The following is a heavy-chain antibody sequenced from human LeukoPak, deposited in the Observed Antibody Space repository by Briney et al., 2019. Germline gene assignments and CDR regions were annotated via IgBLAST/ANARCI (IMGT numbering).Heavy chain of an antibody. CDR2: IKEDGSER. CDR1: GFTFSAFW. Sequence: PGGSLTLSCAAPGFTFSAFWMSWVRQAPGKGLEWVGNIKEDGSERHYVDSVKGRFTISRDNAENSLYLQMSSLRVEDTAVYYCARYTVPFCGGDCYSQLLDYWGQGALVTVSP. D-gene: IGHD2-21*01. J-gene: IGHJ4*02. CDR3: ARYTVPFCGGDCYSQLLDY. V-gene: IGHV3-7*01.